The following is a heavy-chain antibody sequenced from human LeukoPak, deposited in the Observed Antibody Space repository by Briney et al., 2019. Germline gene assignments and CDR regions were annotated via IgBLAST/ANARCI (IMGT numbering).Heavy chain of an antibody. J-gene: IGHJ4*02. D-gene: IGHD5-12*01. CDR1: GYTFTGYY. Sequence: ASVKVSCKASGYTFTGYYMHWVRQAPGQGLERMGIINPSGGSTSYAQKFQGRVTMTRDTSTSTVYMELSSLRSEDTAVYYCARNTPGDSGYALGWSVTPETYFDYWGQGTLVTVSS. CDR2: INPSGGST. CDR3: ARNTPGDSGYALGWSVTPETYFDY. V-gene: IGHV1-46*01.